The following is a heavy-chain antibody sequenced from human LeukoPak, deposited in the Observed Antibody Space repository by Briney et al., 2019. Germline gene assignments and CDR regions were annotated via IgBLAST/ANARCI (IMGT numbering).Heavy chain of an antibody. CDR3: ARDLKDYDSSGSLGPPFDY. CDR1: GGTFSSYA. CDR2: IIPIFGTA. J-gene: IGHJ4*02. Sequence: SVKVSCKASGGTFSSYAISWVRQAPGQGLEWMGRIIPIFGTANYAQKFQGRVMITADKSTSTAYMELSSLRSEDTAVYYCARDLKDYDSSGSLGPPFDYWGQGTLVTVSS. D-gene: IGHD3-22*01. V-gene: IGHV1-69*06.